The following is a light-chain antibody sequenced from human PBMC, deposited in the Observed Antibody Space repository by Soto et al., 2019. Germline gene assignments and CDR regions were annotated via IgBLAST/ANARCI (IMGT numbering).Light chain of an antibody. J-gene: IGKJ2*01. CDR1: QTISSW. V-gene: IGKV1-5*01. CDR3: QQYKPYPYT. Sequence: DIQMTHSPSTLSTSVGDRVTITCRASQTISSWLALYQQKPGKAPNLLIYDVYSLKSGVPSRISGSGSGTEFTLTISRLQPDGFATYYCQQYKPYPYTFGQGTKLQIK. CDR2: DVY.